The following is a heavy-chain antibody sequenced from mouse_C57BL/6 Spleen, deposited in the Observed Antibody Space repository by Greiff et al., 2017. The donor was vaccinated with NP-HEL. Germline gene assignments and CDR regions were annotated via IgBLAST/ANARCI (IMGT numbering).Heavy chain of an antibody. V-gene: IGHV5-6*01. D-gene: IGHD1-1*01. CDR1: GFTFSSYG. CDR3: ARHVLHGSSSWYFDV. J-gene: IGHJ1*03. CDR2: ISSGGSYT. Sequence: EVQLQESGGDLVKPGGSLKLSCAASGFTFSSYGMSWVRQTPDKRLEWVATISSGGSYTYYPDSVKGRFTISRDNAKNTLYLQMSSLKSEDTAMYYCARHVLHGSSSWYFDVWGTGTTVTVSS.